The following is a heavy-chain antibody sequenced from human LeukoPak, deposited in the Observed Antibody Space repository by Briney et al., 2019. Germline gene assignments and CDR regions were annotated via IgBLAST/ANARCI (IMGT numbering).Heavy chain of an antibody. J-gene: IGHJ4*02. CDR1: GGSFSGYY. D-gene: IGHD6-19*01. CDR3: ARGRMWYSSGWYYFDY. CDR2: INQSGST. Sequence: SETLSLTCAVYGGSFSGYYWSWIRQPPGKGLEWIGEINQSGSTNYNPSLKSRVTISVDTSKNQFSLKLSSVTAADTAVYYCARGRMWYSSGWYYFDYWGQGTLVTVSS. V-gene: IGHV4-34*01.